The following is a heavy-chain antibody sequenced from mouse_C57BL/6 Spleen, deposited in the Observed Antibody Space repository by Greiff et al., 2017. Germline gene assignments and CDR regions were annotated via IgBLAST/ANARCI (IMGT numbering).Heavy chain of an antibody. CDR2: IYPRSGNT. Sequence: VQLQQSGAELARPGASVKLSCKASGYTFTSYGISWVKQRTGQGLEWIGEIYPRSGNTYYNEKFKGKATLTADKSSSTAYMELRSLTSEDSAVYFCATWLLRAMDYWGQGTSVTVSS. D-gene: IGHD2-3*01. CDR1: GYTFTSYG. V-gene: IGHV1-81*01. CDR3: ATWLLRAMDY. J-gene: IGHJ4*01.